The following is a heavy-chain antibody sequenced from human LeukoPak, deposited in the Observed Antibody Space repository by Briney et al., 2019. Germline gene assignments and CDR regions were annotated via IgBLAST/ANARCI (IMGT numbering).Heavy chain of an antibody. CDR3: ARYDSSGSHFEY. V-gene: IGHV1-69*13. CDR1: GGTFRTYG. D-gene: IGHD3-22*01. CDR2: IIPLFGAA. Sequence: SVKVSCKASGGTFRTYGMSWVRQAPGQGLQGMGGIIPLFGAAKYAQKFQGRVTITADESTSTVYMELSSLRSEDTAVYYNARYDSSGSHFEYWGQGTLLTVSS. J-gene: IGHJ4*02.